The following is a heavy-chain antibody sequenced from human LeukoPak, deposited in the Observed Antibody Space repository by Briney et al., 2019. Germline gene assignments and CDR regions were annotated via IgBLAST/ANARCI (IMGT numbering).Heavy chain of an antibody. Sequence: ASVKVSCKTSGGTLSTSAINWVRQAPGQGLEWMGGIIPMFGRTNCAQKFQGRVTITTDESTSTAYMELRSLRSEDTAVYYCARNPRYYSDTSVFYPFDYWGRGPLVTVSS. V-gene: IGHV1-69*05. CDR1: GGTLSTSA. J-gene: IGHJ4*02. D-gene: IGHD3-22*01. CDR2: IIPMFGRT. CDR3: ARNPRYYSDTSVFYPFDY.